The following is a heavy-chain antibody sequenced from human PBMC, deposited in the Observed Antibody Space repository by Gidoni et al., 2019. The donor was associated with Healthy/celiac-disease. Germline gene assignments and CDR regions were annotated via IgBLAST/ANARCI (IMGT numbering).Heavy chain of an antibody. CDR1: GFTFNSTA. D-gene: IGHD3-9*01. J-gene: IGHJ4*02. V-gene: IGHV1-58*01. CDR2: IVVGSGNT. Sequence: QMQLVQAGPEVTKPGTSVKVSCKASGFTFNSTAVQWVRQARGQRLEWIGWIVVGSGNTNYAQKFQEIVTITSDMSTSTAYRELSSRRSEDTAVYYGAADTYYDILTGPGSGDYWGQGTLVTVSS. CDR3: AADTYYDILTGPGSGDY.